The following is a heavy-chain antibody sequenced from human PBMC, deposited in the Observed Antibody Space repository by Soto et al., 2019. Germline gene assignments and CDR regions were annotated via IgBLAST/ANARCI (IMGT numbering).Heavy chain of an antibody. CDR2: INPVNGNT. CDR3: ARGQTSGYDYFDY. D-gene: IGHD5-12*01. Sequence: ASVKVSCKASGYTFINYGMHWVRQAPGQRLEWMGWINPVNGNTKYSQKFQGRVTITRDTSASIAYMELSSLRSEDTAVYYCARGQTSGYDYFDYWGQGTLVTVS. J-gene: IGHJ4*02. V-gene: IGHV1-3*01. CDR1: GYTFINYG.